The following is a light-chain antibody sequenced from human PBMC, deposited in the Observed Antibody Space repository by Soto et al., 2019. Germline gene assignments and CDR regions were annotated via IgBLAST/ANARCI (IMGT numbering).Light chain of an antibody. J-gene: IGLJ1*01. Sequence: QSALTQPASVSGSPGQSITISCTGTSSDVGGYDYVSWYQQHPGKAPKLMIYEVSNRPSGVSNRFSGSKSGNTASLTISGLQAEDEADYYCSSYTSSSTAIVFGTGTKVTAL. CDR3: SSYTSSSTAIV. CDR2: EVS. V-gene: IGLV2-14*01. CDR1: SSDVGGYDY.